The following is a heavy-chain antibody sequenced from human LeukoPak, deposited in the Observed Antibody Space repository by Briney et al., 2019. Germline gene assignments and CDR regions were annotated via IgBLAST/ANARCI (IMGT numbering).Heavy chain of an antibody. D-gene: IGHD6-19*01. Sequence: GGSLRLSCAASGFTFSSYWMSWVRQASGKGLEWVANIKQDGSEKYYVDSVKGRFTISRDNAKNSLYLQMNSLRAEDTAVYYCAREYSSGWPDAFDIWGQGTMVTVSS. CDR3: AREYSSGWPDAFDI. CDR1: GFTFSSYW. J-gene: IGHJ3*02. V-gene: IGHV3-7*01. CDR2: IKQDGSEK.